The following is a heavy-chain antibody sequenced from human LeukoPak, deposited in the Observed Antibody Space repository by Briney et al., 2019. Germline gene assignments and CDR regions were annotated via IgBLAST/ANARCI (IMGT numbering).Heavy chain of an antibody. J-gene: IGHJ4*02. CDR2: IYYSGST. V-gene: IGHV4-59*08. D-gene: IGHD4-17*01. CDR3: ARHKHGDYGSHRSPTFDY. CDR1: GGSISSYY. Sequence: SETLSLTCTVSGGSISSYYWSWIRQPPGKGLEWIGYIYYSGSTNYNPSLKSRVTISVDTSKNQFSLKLSSVTAADTAVYYCARHKHGDYGSHRSPTFDYWGQGTLVTVSS.